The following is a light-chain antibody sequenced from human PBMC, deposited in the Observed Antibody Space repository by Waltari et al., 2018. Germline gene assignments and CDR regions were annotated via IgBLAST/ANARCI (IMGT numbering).Light chain of an antibody. Sequence: QSALTQTASVSGSPGQSITISCTGTSSDVGSYNLVSWYQQHPGKVPKFMIYEGSERPSGVSNRFSGTKSGNTATLTISVLQAEDEADYYCCSYAGSNSWVFGGGTKLTVV. V-gene: IGLV2-23*01. J-gene: IGLJ3*02. CDR1: SSDVGSYNL. CDR3: CSYAGSNSWV. CDR2: EGS.